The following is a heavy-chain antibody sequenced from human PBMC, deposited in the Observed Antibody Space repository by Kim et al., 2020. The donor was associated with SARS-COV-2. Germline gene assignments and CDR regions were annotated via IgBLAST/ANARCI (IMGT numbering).Heavy chain of an antibody. Sequence: ASVKVSCKASGYTFTSYAMHWVRQAPGQRLEWMGWINAGNGNTKYSQKFQGRVTITRDTSASTAYMELSSLRSEDTAVYYCAIPTYHGSGSYSPPWYYGMDVWGQGTTVTVSS. V-gene: IGHV1-3*01. CDR3: AIPTYHGSGSYSPPWYYGMDV. CDR1: GYTFTSYA. J-gene: IGHJ6*02. D-gene: IGHD3-10*01. CDR2: INAGNGNT.